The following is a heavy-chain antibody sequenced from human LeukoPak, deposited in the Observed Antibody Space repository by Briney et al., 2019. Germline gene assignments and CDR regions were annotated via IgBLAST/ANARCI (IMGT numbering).Heavy chain of an antibody. V-gene: IGHV4-59*12. J-gene: IGHJ4*02. D-gene: IGHD3-22*01. CDR1: GASIDSYY. CDR2: IYYSGTT. Sequence: SETLSLTCTISGASIDSYYWSWIRQPPGKGLEWIGYIYYSGTTNYNPSLKRRVTISVDTSKNQFSLKLSSVTAADTAVYYCARDQYYYDSSGYYRFDSWGQGTLVTVSS. CDR3: ARDQYYYDSSGYYRFDS.